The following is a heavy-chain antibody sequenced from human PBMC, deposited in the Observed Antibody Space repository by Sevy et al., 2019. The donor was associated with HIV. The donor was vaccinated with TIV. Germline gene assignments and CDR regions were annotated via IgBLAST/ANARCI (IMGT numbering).Heavy chain of an antibody. V-gene: IGHV4-59*08. Sequence: SETLSLTCTVSGDSINTYYWSWIRQPPGKGLEWIGHVSHSGNTNYNPSLKIRCSMSVDTSTNQFSLKVKSVTAADTAVYYCARLRWDLVVVPGATPGCYFDSWGQGTLVTVSS. CDR1: GDSINTYY. CDR3: ARLRWDLVVVPGATPGCYFDS. D-gene: IGHD2-2*02. J-gene: IGHJ4*02. CDR2: VSHSGNT.